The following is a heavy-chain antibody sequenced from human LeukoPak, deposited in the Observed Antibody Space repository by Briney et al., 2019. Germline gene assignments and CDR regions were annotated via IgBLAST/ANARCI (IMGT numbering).Heavy chain of an antibody. CDR3: ARQIEGGYHAFDI. CDR1: GFSFSNYW. J-gene: IGHJ3*02. D-gene: IGHD3-16*02. CDR2: ISRDGSST. V-gene: IGHV3-74*01. Sequence: GGSLRLSCAASGFSFSNYWMHWVRLAPGKGLVWVSRISRDGSSTIYTDSVKGRFTISRDNARDTLYLQMSSLRAEDTAVYYCARQIEGGYHAFDIWGQGTMVPVSS.